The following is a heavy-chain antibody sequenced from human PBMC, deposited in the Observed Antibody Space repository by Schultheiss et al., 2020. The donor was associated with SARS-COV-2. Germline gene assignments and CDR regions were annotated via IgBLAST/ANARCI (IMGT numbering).Heavy chain of an antibody. J-gene: IGHJ6*02. CDR2: ISSSSSYI. CDR3: ARDLSRLWRHGMDV. D-gene: IGHD3-16*01. V-gene: IGHV3-21*01. CDR1: GFTVSSNY. Sequence: GGSLRLSCAASGFTVSSNYMSWVRQALGKGLEWVSSISSSSSYIYYADSVKGRFTISRDNAKNSLYLQMNSLRAEDTAVYYCARDLSRLWRHGMDVWGQGTTVTVSS.